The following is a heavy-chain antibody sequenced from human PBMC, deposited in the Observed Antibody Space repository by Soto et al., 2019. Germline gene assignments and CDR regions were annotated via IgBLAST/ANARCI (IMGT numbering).Heavy chain of an antibody. J-gene: IGHJ6*03. CDR3: ARFEYYEILTGYPHRHMDV. Sequence: QVQLVQSGAEVKKPGASVKVSCKASGYTFTSYGISWVRQAPGQGLEWMGWISAYNGNTNYAQKLQGRVTMTTDTTRSKEDIEMRRLRTEDKAEYYFARFEYYEILTGYPHRHMDVWGKGTPVTVSS. CDR2: ISAYNGNT. V-gene: IGHV1-18*01. D-gene: IGHD3-9*01. CDR1: GYTFTSYG.